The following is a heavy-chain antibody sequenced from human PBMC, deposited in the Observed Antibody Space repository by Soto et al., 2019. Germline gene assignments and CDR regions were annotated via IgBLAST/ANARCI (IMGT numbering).Heavy chain of an antibody. CDR2: INPDSGGT. D-gene: IGHD1-26*01. CDR3: ARNVELSFDY. Sequence: ASVKVSCKASGYTFTGYYAHWLRQAPGQGLEWMGWINPDSGGTSYAQKFQGRVTMTRDTSINTTYMQMSSLRSDDTAVYYCARNVELSFDYWGQGTVVTVSS. V-gene: IGHV1-2*02. CDR1: GYTFTGYY. J-gene: IGHJ4*02.